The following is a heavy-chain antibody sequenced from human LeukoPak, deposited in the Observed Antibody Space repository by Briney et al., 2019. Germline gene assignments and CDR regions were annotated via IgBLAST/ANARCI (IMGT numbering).Heavy chain of an antibody. V-gene: IGHV3-73*01. Sequence: GGSLRLSCAASGFTFSSYAMSWVRQAPGKGLEWVGRIRSKANNYATEYDASVKGRFTISRDDSKNTAYLQMNSLRTEDTAVYYCTRHTMDVWGQGTTVTVSS. CDR1: GFTFSSYA. CDR2: IRSKANNYAT. J-gene: IGHJ6*01. CDR3: TRHTMDV.